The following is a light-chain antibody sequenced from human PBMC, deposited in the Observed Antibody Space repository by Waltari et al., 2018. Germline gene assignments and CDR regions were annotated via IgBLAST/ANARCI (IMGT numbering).Light chain of an antibody. CDR3: QTGGHGTWV. J-gene: IGLJ3*02. CDR1: SGHSSNI. CDR2: VNSDGSH. V-gene: IGLV4-69*01. Sequence: QLVLTQSPSASASLGASVKLTCTLSSGHSSNIIAWHQQQPEKGPRYLMKVNSDGSHSKGDEMPDRFSGSSSGAERYLTISSRQSEDEADYYCQTGGHGTWVFGGGTKLTVL.